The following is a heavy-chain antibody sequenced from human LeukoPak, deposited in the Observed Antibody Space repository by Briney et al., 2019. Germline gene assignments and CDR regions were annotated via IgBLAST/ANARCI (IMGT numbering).Heavy chain of an antibody. CDR1: GGSINTYY. Sequence: SETLSLTCSVSGGSINTYYWNWIRQPPGKGLEWIGYISYSGSTNYNPSLKSRVTISVDTSKNQFSLKLSSVAAADTAVYYCARLNSASSLGWFDPWGQGTLVTASS. J-gene: IGHJ5*02. CDR2: ISYSGST. CDR3: ARLNSASSLGWFDP. D-gene: IGHD1-26*01. V-gene: IGHV4-59*08.